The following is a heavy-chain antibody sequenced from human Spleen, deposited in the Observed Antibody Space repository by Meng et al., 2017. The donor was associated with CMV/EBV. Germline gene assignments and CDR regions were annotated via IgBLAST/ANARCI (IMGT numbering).Heavy chain of an antibody. CDR2: ISYDGSNK. V-gene: IGHV3-30-3*01. D-gene: IGHD3-3*01. CDR1: GFTFSSYA. CDR3: AKGITIFGVVNKYYYYGMDV. J-gene: IGHJ6*02. Sequence: GESLKISCAASGFTFSSYAMHWVRQAPGKGLEWVAVISYDGSNKYYADSVKGRFTISRDNSKNTLYLQMNSLRAEDTAVYYCAKGITIFGVVNKYYYYGMDVWGQGTTVTVSS.